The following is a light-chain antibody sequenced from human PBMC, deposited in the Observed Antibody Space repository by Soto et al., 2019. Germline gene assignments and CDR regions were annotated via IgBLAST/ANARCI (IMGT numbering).Light chain of an antibody. V-gene: IGKV1-12*01. Sequence: DIQMTQSPSSVSASIGDRVTITCRASQGIGSWLVWYQQKPVKAPKILISATSSLQSGGPSRFSGSGSGTDFTLTITSLQPEDSATYYCQQANSLPRTLGQGTKVEIK. CDR3: QQANSLPRT. J-gene: IGKJ1*01. CDR1: QGIGSW. CDR2: ATS.